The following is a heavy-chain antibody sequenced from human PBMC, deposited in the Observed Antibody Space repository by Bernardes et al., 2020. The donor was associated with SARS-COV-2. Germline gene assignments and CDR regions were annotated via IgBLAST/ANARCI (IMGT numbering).Heavy chain of an antibody. CDR2: ISGDGSVT. CDR1: GITFSSNW. CDR3: GKRDVAAGNWYFDL. V-gene: IGHV3-74*01. D-gene: IGHD6-13*01. Sequence: GSLRLSCAASGITFSSNWMHWVRQAPGKGLVWVSRISGDGSVTNYADPVKGRFIISRDNAKNTLYLQMNSLRDEDTAVYYCGKRDVAAGNWYFDLWGRGTLVTVSS. J-gene: IGHJ2*01.